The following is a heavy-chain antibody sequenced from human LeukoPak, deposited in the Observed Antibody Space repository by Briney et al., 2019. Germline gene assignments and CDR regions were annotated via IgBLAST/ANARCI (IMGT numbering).Heavy chain of an antibody. J-gene: IGHJ5*02. CDR3: ARVRYSRFDP. CDR1: GGSISNSGYY. CDR2: IYYSGST. V-gene: IGHV4-39*07. Sequence: SETLSLTCTVSGGSISNSGYYWGWIRQPPGKGLEWIGNIYYSGSTYYNPSLKSRVTISVDTSKNQFSLKLSSVTAADTAVYYCARVRYSRFDPWGQGTLVTVSS. D-gene: IGHD3-9*01.